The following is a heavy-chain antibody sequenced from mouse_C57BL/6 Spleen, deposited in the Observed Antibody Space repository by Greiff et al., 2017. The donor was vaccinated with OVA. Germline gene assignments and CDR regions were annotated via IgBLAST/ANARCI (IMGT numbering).Heavy chain of an antibody. Sequence: VQLQQSGAELMKPGASVKLSCKDTGYTFTGYWIEWVQQRPGHGLEWNGEILPGSGSTNYNEKVKGKSTFTADTSSNTAYMQLSSLTTEDSAIYYCATRPYYYGSSFYAMDYWGQGTSVTVSS. CDR1: GYTFTGYW. CDR2: ILPGSGST. V-gene: IGHV1-9*01. D-gene: IGHD1-1*01. J-gene: IGHJ4*01. CDR3: ATRPYYYGSSFYAMDY.